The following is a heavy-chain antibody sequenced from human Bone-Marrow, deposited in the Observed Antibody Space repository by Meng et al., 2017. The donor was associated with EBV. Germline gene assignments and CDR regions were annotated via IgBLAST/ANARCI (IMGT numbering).Heavy chain of an antibody. D-gene: IGHD5-18*01. Sequence: QVQLAESGPGLVKPSEPLSLTCTVSGGSVSSGSYYWSWIRQPPGKGLEWIVYIYYSGSTNYNPSLKSRVTISVDTSKNQFSLKLSSVTAADTAVYYCARDNVDTAMVPHWGQGTLVTVSS. V-gene: IGHV4-61*01. CDR2: IYYSGST. J-gene: IGHJ4*02. CDR1: GGSVSSGSYY. CDR3: ARDNVDTAMVPH.